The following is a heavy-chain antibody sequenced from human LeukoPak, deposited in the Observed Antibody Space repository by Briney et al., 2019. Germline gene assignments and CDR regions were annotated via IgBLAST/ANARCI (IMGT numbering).Heavy chain of an antibody. Sequence: SETLSLTCTVSGGSISSGGYYWSWIRQPPGKGLEWIGYIYHSGSTYYNPSLKSRVTISVDRSKNQFSLKLSSVTAADTAVYYCAREVFYDSSGSGLYYFDYWGQGTLVTVSS. V-gene: IGHV4-30-2*01. D-gene: IGHD3-22*01. CDR3: AREVFYDSSGSGLYYFDY. CDR1: GGSISSGGYY. CDR2: IYHSGST. J-gene: IGHJ4*02.